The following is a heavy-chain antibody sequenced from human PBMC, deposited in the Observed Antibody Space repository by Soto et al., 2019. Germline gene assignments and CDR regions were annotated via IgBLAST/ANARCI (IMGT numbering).Heavy chain of an antibody. CDR2: IYYSVST. J-gene: IGHJ6*02. D-gene: IGHD3-22*01. V-gene: IGHV4-39*01. Sequence: QLQLQESGPGLVKPSETLSLTCTVSGDSISSSNYYWVWIRQPPGKGLEWIGSIYYSVSTYYNPSLQSRVHLTIDTSKNQYSLKLRTVTAADTDVYYCARRSGYNFYYNYYGMDVWGQGTTVTVSS. CDR1: GDSISSSNYY. CDR3: ARRSGYNFYYNYYGMDV.